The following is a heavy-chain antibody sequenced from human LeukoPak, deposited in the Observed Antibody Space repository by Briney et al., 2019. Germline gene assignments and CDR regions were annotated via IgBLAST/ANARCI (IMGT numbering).Heavy chain of an antibody. D-gene: IGHD6-19*01. V-gene: IGHV3-66*01. Sequence: GGSLRLSCAASGFTFSNAWMNWVRQAPGKGLEWVSIIYSGGSTYYADSVKGRFTISRDSSNNTLFLQMTNLRAEDSGLYYCATDVRSSPLGFWGHGTLVTVSS. J-gene: IGHJ4*01. CDR3: ATDVRSSPLGF. CDR2: IYSGGST. CDR1: GFTFSNAW.